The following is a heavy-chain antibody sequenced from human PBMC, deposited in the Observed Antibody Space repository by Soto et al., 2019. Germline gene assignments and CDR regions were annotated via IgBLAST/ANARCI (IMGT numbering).Heavy chain of an antibody. Sequence: EVQLLESGGGLVQPGGSLRLSCAASGFTFSNYAMTWVRQAPGKGLEWVSTSDGTTHYTDSVKGRFTISRDNSKNMLYLQMNSLRVEATAVYYCAKDYTSPASLPFSDSWGQGTLVTVAA. CDR3: AKDYTSPASLPFSDS. CDR2: SDGTT. V-gene: IGHV3-23*01. D-gene: IGHD3-16*01. CDR1: GFTFSNYA. J-gene: IGHJ4*02.